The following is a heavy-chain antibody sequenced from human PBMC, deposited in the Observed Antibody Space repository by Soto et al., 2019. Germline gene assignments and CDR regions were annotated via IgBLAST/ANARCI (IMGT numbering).Heavy chain of an antibody. Sequence: SETLSLTCTVSGGSISSYYWSWIRQPPGKGLEWIGYIYYSGSTNYNPPLKSRVTISVDTSKNQFSLKLSSVTAADTAVYYCARFYYDQGAFDIWGQGTMVTVSS. CDR1: GGSISSYY. CDR3: ARFYYDQGAFDI. CDR2: IYYSGST. V-gene: IGHV4-59*01. J-gene: IGHJ3*02. D-gene: IGHD3-22*01.